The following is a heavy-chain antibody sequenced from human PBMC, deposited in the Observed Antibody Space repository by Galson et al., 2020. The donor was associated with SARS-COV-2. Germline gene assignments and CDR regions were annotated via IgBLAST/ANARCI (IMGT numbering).Heavy chain of an antibody. CDR2: INPNSGGT. D-gene: IGHD5-18*01. CDR1: GYTFTGYY. J-gene: IGHJ3*02. Sequence: ASVNVSCKASGYTFTGYYMHWVRQAPGQGLEWKGWINPNSGGTNYAQKFQGRVTMTRDTSISIAYMELSRLRSDDTAVYYCARDGTAMVTNGFDIWGQGTMVTVSS. CDR3: ARDGTAMVTNGFDI. V-gene: IGHV1-2*02.